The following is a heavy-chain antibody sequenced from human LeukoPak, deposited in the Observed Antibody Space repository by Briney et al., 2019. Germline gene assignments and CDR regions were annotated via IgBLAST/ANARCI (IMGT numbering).Heavy chain of an antibody. J-gene: IGHJ4*02. V-gene: IGHV4-59*12. D-gene: IGHD3-9*01. CDR2: IYYSGST. Sequence: TSETLSLTCTVSGGSISSYYWSWIRQPPGKGLEWIGYIYYSGSTNYNPSLKSRATISVDTSKDQFSLRLSYVTAADTAVYYCARAPPNYDILTGYYNAPFDYWGQGTLVTVSS. CDR3: ARAPPNYDILTGYYNAPFDY. CDR1: GGSISSYY.